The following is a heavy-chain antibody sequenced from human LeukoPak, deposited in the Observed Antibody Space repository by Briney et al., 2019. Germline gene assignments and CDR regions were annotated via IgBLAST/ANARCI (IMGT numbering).Heavy chain of an antibody. CDR3: AKDSGYGSGSYYMGSYYYHGMDV. V-gene: IGHV3-23*01. CDR1: GFTFSSYA. J-gene: IGHJ6*02. D-gene: IGHD3-10*01. Sequence: PGGSLRLSCAASGFTFSSYAMSWVRQAPGKGLEWVSAISGSGGSTYYADFVKGRFTISRDNSKNTLYLQMNSLRAEDTAVYYCAKDSGYGSGSYYMGSYYYHGMDVWGQGTTVTVSS. CDR2: ISGSGGST.